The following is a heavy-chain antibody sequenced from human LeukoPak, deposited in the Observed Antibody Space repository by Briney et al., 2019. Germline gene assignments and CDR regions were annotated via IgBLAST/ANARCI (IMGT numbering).Heavy chain of an antibody. CDR1: GGSISGYS. V-gene: IGHV4-59*01. CDR3: ARADSSGYSIFGY. D-gene: IGHD3-22*01. CDR2: MYYNGGP. Sequence: KPSETLSLTCTVSGGSISGYSWSWIRQPPGKGLEWIGYMYYNGGPTYNPSLESRVTISADTSKNQLSLKLTSVTAADTAVSYCARADSSGYSIFGYWGQGTLVTVSS. J-gene: IGHJ4*02.